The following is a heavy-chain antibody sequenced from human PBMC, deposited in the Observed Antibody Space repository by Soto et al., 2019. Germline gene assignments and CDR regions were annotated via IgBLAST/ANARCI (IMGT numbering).Heavy chain of an antibody. CDR2: INNSSHHA. CDR1: GFDFSDYY. D-gene: IGHD3-22*01. V-gene: IGHV3-11*06. J-gene: IGHJ5*02. CDR3: VRGGTRYYFDRSGQES. Sequence: QAQLVESGGGLVKPGGSLRLSCATSGFDFSDYYMGWIRQVPGKGLEWVSYINNSSHHADSADSVKGRFVISRDNDKSSLYLEMRSLSVDDTAVYYCVRGGTRYYFDRSGQESWGQGVLVTVSS.